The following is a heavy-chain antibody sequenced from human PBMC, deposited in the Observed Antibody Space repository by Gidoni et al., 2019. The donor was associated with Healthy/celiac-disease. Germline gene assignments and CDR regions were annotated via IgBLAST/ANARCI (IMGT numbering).Heavy chain of an antibody. CDR2: IIPILGIE. CDR3: ARDPGIAGGGFDY. V-gene: IGHV1-69*08. D-gene: IGHD6-13*01. CDR1: GGTFSSYT. J-gene: IGHJ4*02. Sequence: QVQLVQSGAEVKKPGSSVKVSCKASGGTFSSYTISWVRQAPGHGLEWMGRIIPILGIENYAQKAQGRVTITADKATSTADMGLSSLRSEDTAVYYCARDPGIAGGGFDYWGQGTLVTVSS.